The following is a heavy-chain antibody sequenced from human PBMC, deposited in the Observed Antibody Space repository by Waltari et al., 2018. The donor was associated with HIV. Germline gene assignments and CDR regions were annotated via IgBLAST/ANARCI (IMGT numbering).Heavy chain of an antibody. D-gene: IGHD3-22*01. CDR3: ARVSVQYYYDSSGQHGMDV. Sequence: QVQLVQSGAEVKKPGASVKVSCKASGYTFTSYGISWLRQAPGQCLEWMGWISAYNGNTNYAQKLQGRVTMTTDTSTSTAYMELRSLRSDDTAVYYCARVSVQYYYDSSGQHGMDVWGQGTTVTVSS. J-gene: IGHJ6*02. V-gene: IGHV1-18*01. CDR1: GYTFTSYG. CDR2: ISAYNGNT.